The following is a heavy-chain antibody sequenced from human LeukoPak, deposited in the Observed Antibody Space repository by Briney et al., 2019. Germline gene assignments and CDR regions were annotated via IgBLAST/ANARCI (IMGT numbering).Heavy chain of an antibody. J-gene: IGHJ6*02. V-gene: IGHV3-72*01. CDR2: TRNKANSYTT. CDR1: GFTFSSYS. Sequence: GGSLRLSCAASGFTFSSYSMNWVRQAPGKGLEWVGRTRNKANSYTTEYAASVKGRFTISRDDSKNSLYLQMNSLKTEDTAVYYCARDWSVTYYGMDVWGQGTTVTVSS. CDR3: ARDWSVTYYGMDV. D-gene: IGHD4-17*01.